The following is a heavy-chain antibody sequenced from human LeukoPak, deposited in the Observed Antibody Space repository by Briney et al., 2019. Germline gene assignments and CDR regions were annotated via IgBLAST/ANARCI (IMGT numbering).Heavy chain of an antibody. V-gene: IGHV5-51*01. Sequence: GESLKISCKGSGYSFTSYWIGWVRQMPGKGLEWMGIIYPGDSDTRYSPFFQGQVTISADKSISTAYLQWSSLKASDTAMYYCARRVYGDYDGHYFDYWGQGTLVTVSS. CDR1: GYSFTSYW. D-gene: IGHD4-17*01. CDR2: IYPGDSDT. J-gene: IGHJ4*02. CDR3: ARRVYGDYDGHYFDY.